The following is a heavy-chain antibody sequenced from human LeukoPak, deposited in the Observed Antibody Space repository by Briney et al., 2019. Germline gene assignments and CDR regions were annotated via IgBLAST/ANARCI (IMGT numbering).Heavy chain of an antibody. CDR2: ISAYNGNT. J-gene: IGHJ4*02. CDR3: VRGSRISVDY. V-gene: IGHV1-18*01. Sequence: ASVKVSCKASGYTFTNYGISWVRQAPGQGLEWMGWISAYNGNTNYAQKLQGRVTMTTDTSTSTAYMELRSLRSDDTAMYHCVRGSRISVDYWGQGTLVTVSS. CDR1: GYTFTNYG.